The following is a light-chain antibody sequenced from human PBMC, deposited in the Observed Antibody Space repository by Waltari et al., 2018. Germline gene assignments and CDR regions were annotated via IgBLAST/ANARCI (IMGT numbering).Light chain of an antibody. CDR1: DSDIGGYNY. CDR3: SSFAVSSSVGV. V-gene: IGLV2-14*01. J-gene: IGLJ3*02. CDR2: EVS. Sequence: QSALTQPASVSGSPGQSITISCTGTDSDIGGYNYVSWYQHHPGKAPKRIISEVSNRPSGVSNRFSGSKSGNTASLTIPGLQAEDEADYYCSSFAVSSSVGVFGGGTKLTVL.